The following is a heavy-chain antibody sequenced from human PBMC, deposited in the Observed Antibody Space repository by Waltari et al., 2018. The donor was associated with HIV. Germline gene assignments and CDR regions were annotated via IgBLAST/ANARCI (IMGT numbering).Heavy chain of an antibody. CDR3: GKRNGHAFDL. CDR2: IPNYGENT. V-gene: IGHV3-74*01. CDR1: GFTFSSYW. D-gene: IGHD2-8*01. J-gene: IGHJ3*01. Sequence: EVQLVESGGGLVQPGGSLRLSCAASGFTFSSYWMHWVRQAPGKGLVGVPKIPNYGENTSFGEPVEGPFTNLQEHAKNTLDLTMNRLGAEDKAFDFCGKRNGHAFDLLGPGKMV.